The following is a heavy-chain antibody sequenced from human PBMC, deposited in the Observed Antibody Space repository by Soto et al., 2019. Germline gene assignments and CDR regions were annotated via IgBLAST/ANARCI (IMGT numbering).Heavy chain of an antibody. CDR2: ISGSGGST. V-gene: IGHV3-23*01. CDR3: AKDYQRDYYDSSGYPGY. CDR1: GFTFSSYA. J-gene: IGHJ4*02. Sequence: GGSLRLSCAASGFTFSSYAMSLVRQAPGKGLEWVSAISGSGGSTYYADSVKGRFTISRDNSKNTLYLQMNSLRAEDTAVYYCAKDYQRDYYDSSGYPGYWGQGTLVTVSS. D-gene: IGHD3-22*01.